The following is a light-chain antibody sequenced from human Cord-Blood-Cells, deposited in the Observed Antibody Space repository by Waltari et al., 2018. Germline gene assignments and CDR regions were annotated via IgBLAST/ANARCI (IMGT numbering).Light chain of an antibody. CDR2: PDS. Sequence: YALTHQPSLSVYPGQTASITCSGHKLVDTYASWYQQNPGKYTLLLIYPDSTRPAGIPGRFSGSNSGNTATLTISGTQAREEADYYCQAWDSSTVGFGGGTKLTVL. CDR1: KLVDTY. J-gene: IGLJ2*01. CDR3: QAWDSSTVG. V-gene: IGLV3-1*01.